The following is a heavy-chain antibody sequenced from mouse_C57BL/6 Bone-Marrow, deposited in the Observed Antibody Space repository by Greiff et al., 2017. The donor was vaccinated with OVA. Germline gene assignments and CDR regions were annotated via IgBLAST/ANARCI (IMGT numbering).Heavy chain of an antibody. D-gene: IGHD3-3*01. CDR3: AGLKAWFAY. V-gene: IGHV5-4*01. Sequence: EVQLVESGGGLVKPGGSLKLSCAASGFTFSSYAMSWVRQTPEKRLEWVATISDGGSYTYYPDNVKGRFTISRDNAKNNLYLQMSHLKSEDTAMYYCAGLKAWFAYWGQGTLVTVSA. CDR2: ISDGGSYT. CDR1: GFTFSSYA. J-gene: IGHJ3*01.